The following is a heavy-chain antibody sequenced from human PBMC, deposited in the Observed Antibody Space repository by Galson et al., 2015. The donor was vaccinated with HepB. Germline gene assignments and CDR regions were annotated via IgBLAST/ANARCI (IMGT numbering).Heavy chain of an antibody. J-gene: IGHJ1*01. V-gene: IGHV3-23*01. CDR2: ISKRDATK. Sequence: SLRLSCAASGSTLSNYGMTWVRQAPGKGLEWVSSISKRDATKYYADSVKGRLTNSRDGSGTTLYLQMNTLRAQDTAVYYCVNGGIGGPAGLDHWGQGTLVTVSS. CDR3: VNGGIGGPAGLDH. CDR1: GSTLSNYG. D-gene: IGHD6-13*01.